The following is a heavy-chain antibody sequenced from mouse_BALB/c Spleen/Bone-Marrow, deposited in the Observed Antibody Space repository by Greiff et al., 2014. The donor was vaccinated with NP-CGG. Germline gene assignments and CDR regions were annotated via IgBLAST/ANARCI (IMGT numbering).Heavy chain of an antibody. J-gene: IGHJ4*01. CDR3: ARSPYGYDGRDY. Sequence: EVKLVESGGGLVQPGGSRKLSCAASGFTFSSFGMHWVRQAPEKGLEWVAYISSGSSTIYYADTVKGRFTISRDNPKSTLFLQMTSLRSEDTAMYYCARSPYGYDGRDYWGQGTSVTVSS. CDR2: ISSGSSTI. V-gene: IGHV5-17*02. CDR1: GFTFSSFG. D-gene: IGHD2-2*01.